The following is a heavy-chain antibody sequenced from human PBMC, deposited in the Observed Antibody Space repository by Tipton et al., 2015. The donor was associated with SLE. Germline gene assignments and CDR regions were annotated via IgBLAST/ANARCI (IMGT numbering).Heavy chain of an antibody. CDR2: IYYSGST. J-gene: IGHJ5*02. V-gene: IGHV4-59*01. CDR1: GGSISSYY. CDR3: ARAAAVAPSDNWFDP. Sequence: TLSLTCTVSGGSISSYYWSWIRQPPGKGLEWIGYIYYSGSTNYNPSLKSRVTISVDTSKNQFSLKLSSVTAADTAVYYCARAAAVAPSDNWFDPWGQGTLVTVSS. D-gene: IGHD6-19*01.